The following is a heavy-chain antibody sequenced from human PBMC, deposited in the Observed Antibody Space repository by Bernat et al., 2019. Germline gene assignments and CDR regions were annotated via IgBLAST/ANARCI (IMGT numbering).Heavy chain of an antibody. Sequence: QVQLQESGPGLVKPSQTLSLTCTVSGDSISSTGYYWTWIRQHPEKGLEWIGYIYYRGNTYYKPSLKSRVTMSVDTSKNQFSLKLTSVTAADTAVYYCAREVSIFGVVDYWGQGTLVTVSS. CDR3: AREVSIFGVVDY. CDR1: GDSISSTGYY. CDR2: IYYRGNT. J-gene: IGHJ4*02. V-gene: IGHV4-31*03. D-gene: IGHD3-3*01.